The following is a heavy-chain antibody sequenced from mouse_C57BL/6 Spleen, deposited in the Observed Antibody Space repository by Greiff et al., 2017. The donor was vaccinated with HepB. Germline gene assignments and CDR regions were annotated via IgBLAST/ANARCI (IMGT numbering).Heavy chain of an antibody. V-gene: IGHV5-16*01. CDR1: GFTFSDYY. D-gene: IGHD2-3*01. Sequence: EVKLMESEGGLVQPGSSMKLSCTASGFTFSDYYMAWVRQAPEKGLEWVANINYDGSRTYSLDSLTSRFIISIDNAKSILYLQMSSLKSEDTATYYCARDGYYEYVDVWGTGTTVTVSS. CDR2: INYDGSRT. J-gene: IGHJ1*03. CDR3: ARDGYYEYVDV.